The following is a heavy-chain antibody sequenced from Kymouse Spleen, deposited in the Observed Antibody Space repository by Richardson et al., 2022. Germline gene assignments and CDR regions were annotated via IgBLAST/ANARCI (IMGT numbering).Heavy chain of an antibody. CDR3: ARGWDSGSLDY. J-gene: IGHJ4*02. CDR2: IYYSGST. CDR1: GGSVSSGSYY. D-gene: IGHD1-26*01. V-gene: IGHV4-61*01. Sequence: QVQLQESGPGLVKPSETLSLTCTVSGGSVSSGSYYWSWIRQPPGKGLEWIGYIYYSGSTNYNPSLKSRVTISVDTSKNQFSLKLSSVTAADTAVYYCARGWDSGSLDYWGQGTLVTVSS.